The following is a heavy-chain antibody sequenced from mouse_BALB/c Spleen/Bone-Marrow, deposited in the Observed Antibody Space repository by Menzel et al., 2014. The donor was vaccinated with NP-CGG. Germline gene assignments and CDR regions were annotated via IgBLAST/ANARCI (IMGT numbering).Heavy chain of an antibody. CDR3: AKNYYYGYVAY. Sequence: EVQGVESGGGLVQPGGSLKLSCADSGFDFSRYWMTWVRQAPGKGLEWIGEITPASSTINYTPSLKDKFIISRDNAKNTLYLQMSKVRSEDTALYYCAKNYYYGYVAYWGQGTLVTVSA. V-gene: IGHV4-1*02. J-gene: IGHJ3*01. D-gene: IGHD1-2*01. CDR2: ITPASSTI. CDR1: GFDFSRYW.